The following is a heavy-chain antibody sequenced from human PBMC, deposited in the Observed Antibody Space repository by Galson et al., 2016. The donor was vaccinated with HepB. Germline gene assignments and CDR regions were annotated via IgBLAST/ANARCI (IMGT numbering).Heavy chain of an antibody. CDR3: AQVPNYGDDY. CDR2: ISGNGGST. V-gene: IGHV3-23*01. CDR1: GFTFGYYA. Sequence: SLRLSCAASGFTFGYYAMSWVRQAPGKGLKWVSTISGNGGSTHYADSVKGRFTISRDNPKNTLFLQMNSLRAEDTAVYYCAQVPNYGDDYWGQGTLVAVSS. J-gene: IGHJ4*02. D-gene: IGHD1-7*01.